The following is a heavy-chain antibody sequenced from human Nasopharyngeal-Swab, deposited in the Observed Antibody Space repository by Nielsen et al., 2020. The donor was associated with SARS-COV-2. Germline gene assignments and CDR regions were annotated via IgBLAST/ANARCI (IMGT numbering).Heavy chain of an antibody. V-gene: IGHV3-30*03. J-gene: IGHJ4*02. CDR2: IAHDASNE. Sequence: GGSPRLSCAASGFTFSSLCMHRVRPAPGKGLEWVAFIAHDASNEYYGDSVKGRFSISRDSSKNTLYLQMDSLRGEDTAVYYCARDAPAHYGAFYWGRGTLVTVSS. CDR1: GFTFSSLC. D-gene: IGHD4-17*01. CDR3: ARDAPAHYGAFY.